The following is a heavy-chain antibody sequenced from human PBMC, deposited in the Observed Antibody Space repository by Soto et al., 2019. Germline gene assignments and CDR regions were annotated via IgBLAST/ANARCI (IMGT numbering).Heavy chain of an antibody. Sequence: ASVKVSCKVSGYTLTELSMHWVRQAPGKGLEWMGGFDPEDGETIYAQKFQGRVTMTEDTSTDTAYMELSSLRSEDTAVYYCATDSQQLVPGYYYYGMDVWGQGTTVTV. CDR3: ATDSQQLVPGYYYYGMDV. V-gene: IGHV1-24*01. CDR2: FDPEDGET. J-gene: IGHJ6*02. CDR1: GYTLTELS. D-gene: IGHD6-13*01.